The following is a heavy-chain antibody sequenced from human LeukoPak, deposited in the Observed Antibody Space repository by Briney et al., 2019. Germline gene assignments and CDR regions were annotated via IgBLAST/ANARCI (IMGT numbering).Heavy chain of an antibody. J-gene: IGHJ4*02. CDR2: INPNNGGT. CDR1: GYTFTGYF. CDR3: VRDPPGYQCTNTRCYPEVDY. V-gene: IGHV1-2*02. Sequence: ASVKASCKTSGYTFTGYFIHWVRQAPGQGLEWMGWINPNNGGTKSAQRFQGRVTMTRDTSLSTAYMELTSLRSDDTAVYYCVRDPPGYQCTNTRCYPEVDYWGQGTQVTVSS. D-gene: IGHD2-2*01.